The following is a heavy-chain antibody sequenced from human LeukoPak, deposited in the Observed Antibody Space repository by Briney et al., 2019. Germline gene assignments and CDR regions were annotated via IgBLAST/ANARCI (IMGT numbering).Heavy chain of an antibody. J-gene: IGHJ4*02. CDR3: ARDWGDSVWYSSSWPDLYDY. Sequence: GGSLRLSCAASGFTFSSYWMHWVRQAPGKGLVWVSRINSDGSSTSYADSVKGRFTISRDNAKNTLYLQMNSLRAEDTAVYYCARDWGDSVWYSSSWPDLYDYWGQGTLVTVSS. CDR2: INSDGSST. V-gene: IGHV3-74*01. CDR1: GFTFSSYW. D-gene: IGHD6-13*01.